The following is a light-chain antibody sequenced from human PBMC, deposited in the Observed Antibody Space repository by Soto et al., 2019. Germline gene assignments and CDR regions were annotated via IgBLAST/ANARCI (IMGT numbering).Light chain of an antibody. CDR2: KAS. Sequence: DSQMTQYPSTLSASIGDRVTITCRAGQSISSWLAWYQQKPGKPPKLLISKASTLQSGVPPRFSGSGSGTEFALTISSLQPDDFATYYCQQYESYPMTFGGGTKVDIK. CDR3: QQYESYPMT. J-gene: IGKJ4*01. V-gene: IGKV1-5*03. CDR1: QSISSW.